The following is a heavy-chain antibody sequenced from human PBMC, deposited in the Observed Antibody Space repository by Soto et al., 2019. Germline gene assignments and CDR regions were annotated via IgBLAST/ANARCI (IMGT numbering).Heavy chain of an antibody. CDR3: AREGSGYDQAPDKTFYDYIWGSYRIYYMDV. J-gene: IGHJ6*03. V-gene: IGHV1-18*01. Sequence: ASVKVSCKASGYTFTSYGISWVRQAPGQGLEWMGWISAYNGNTNYAQKLQGRVTMTTDTSTSTAYTELRSLRSDDTAVYYCAREGSGYDQAPDKTFYDYIWGSYRIYYMDVWGKGTTVTVSS. D-gene: IGHD3-16*02. CDR1: GYTFTSYG. CDR2: ISAYNGNT.